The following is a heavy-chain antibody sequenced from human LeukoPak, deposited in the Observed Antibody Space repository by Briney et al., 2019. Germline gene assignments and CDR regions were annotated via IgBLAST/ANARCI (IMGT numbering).Heavy chain of an antibody. CDR2: VYYTGNT. D-gene: IGHD2-15*01. V-gene: IGHV4-61*01. Sequence: SETLSLTCSISGGSVSSGSYYWSWIRQAPGKGLEWIGYVYYTGNTNYNPSLKSRVTISVDTSKNQFSLKLSSVTAADTAVYYCARDTGYCSGGTCCHNYFDYWGQGTLVTVSS. CDR1: GGSVSSGSYY. J-gene: IGHJ4*02. CDR3: ARDTGYCSGGTCCHNYFDY.